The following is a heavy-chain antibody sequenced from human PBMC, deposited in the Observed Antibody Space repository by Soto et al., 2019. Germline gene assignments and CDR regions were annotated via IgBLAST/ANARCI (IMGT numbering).Heavy chain of an antibody. V-gene: IGHV3-30*18. CDR2: ISDDGSSK. D-gene: IGHD4-17*01. CDR1: GFTFSSFG. Sequence: ESGGGVVQPGRSLRISCAASGFTFSSFGMHWVRQAPGKGLEWVAVISDDGSSKHYADSLKGRFTISRDNSNNTLYLQMDSLGPEDTAVYYCAKDRWGDFGDLNLPGYWGQGTLVTVSS. J-gene: IGHJ4*02. CDR3: AKDRWGDFGDLNLPGY.